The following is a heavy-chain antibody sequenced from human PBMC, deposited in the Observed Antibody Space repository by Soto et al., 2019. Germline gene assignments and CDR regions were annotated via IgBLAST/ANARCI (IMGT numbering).Heavy chain of an antibody. V-gene: IGHV3-21*01. CDR3: ARDLDLDYGGNSGYYYGMDV. Sequence: EVQLVESGGGLVKPGGSLRLSCAASGFTFSSYSMNWVRQAPGKGLEWVSSISSSSSYIYYADSVKGRFTISRDNAKNSLYLQMNSLRAEDTAVYYCARDLDLDYGGNSGYYYGMDVWGQGTTVTVSS. CDR1: GFTFSSYS. J-gene: IGHJ6*02. CDR2: ISSSSSYI. D-gene: IGHD4-17*01.